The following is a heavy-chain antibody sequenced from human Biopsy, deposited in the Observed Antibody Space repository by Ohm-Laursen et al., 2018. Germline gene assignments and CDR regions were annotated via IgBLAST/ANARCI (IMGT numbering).Heavy chain of an antibody. CDR1: GYTFTGYH. V-gene: IGHV1-2*02. D-gene: IGHD3-22*01. J-gene: IGHJ5*02. CDR3: TRGGYYYDSLAYYYWFDP. CDR2: INAKTGDT. Sequence: EASVKASCKASGYTFTGYHVHWVRQAPGQGLEWMGWINAKTGDTNYAQKFQGRVTMTRDTSISTAYVDLSSLRFDDTAVYYCTRGGYYYDSLAYYYWFDPWGQGTLVTVSS.